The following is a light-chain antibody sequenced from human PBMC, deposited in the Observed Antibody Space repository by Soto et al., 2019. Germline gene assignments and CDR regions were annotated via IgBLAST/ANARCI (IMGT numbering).Light chain of an antibody. CDR1: SSDVGGYNY. V-gene: IGLV2-14*01. CDR2: EVS. J-gene: IGLJ1*01. CDR3: ISYTSSSTSYV. Sequence: QSVLTQPASVSGSPGQSITISCTGTSSDVGGYNYVAWYQQHPGKVPRLMIYEVSNRPSGISNRFSGSQSGSTASLTISGLQAEDEADYYCISYTSSSTSYVFGTGTKLTVL.